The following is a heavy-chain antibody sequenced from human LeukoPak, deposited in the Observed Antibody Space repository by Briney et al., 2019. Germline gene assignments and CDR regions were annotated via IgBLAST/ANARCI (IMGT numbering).Heavy chain of an antibody. V-gene: IGHV4-39*01. CDR2: IYYSGST. D-gene: IGHD3-16*01. CDR3: ARQLGAYSYPFDI. J-gene: IGHJ3*02. Sequence: SETLSLTCAVYGGSFSGYYWGWIRQPPGKGLEWIGSIYYSGSTLYNPSLTSRVTISVDTSKNQFSLRLNSVTAADTAVYYCARQLGAYSYPFDIWGQGTKVTVSS. CDR1: GGSFSGYY.